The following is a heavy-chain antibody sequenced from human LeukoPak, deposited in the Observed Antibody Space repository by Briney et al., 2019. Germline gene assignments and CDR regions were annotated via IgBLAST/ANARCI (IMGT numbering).Heavy chain of an antibody. CDR3: VKDRVDGSGSQFDS. Sequence: AGGSLRLSCAASGFTFSSYAMIWVRQAPGKGLEWVSSISGSGAMTYYADSVKGRFTISRDNAMDRLYLQMNSLRADDTAVYYCVKDRVDGSGSQFDSWGQGSLVIVSS. J-gene: IGHJ4*02. V-gene: IGHV3-23*01. CDR2: ISGSGAMT. D-gene: IGHD3-10*01. CDR1: GFTFSSYA.